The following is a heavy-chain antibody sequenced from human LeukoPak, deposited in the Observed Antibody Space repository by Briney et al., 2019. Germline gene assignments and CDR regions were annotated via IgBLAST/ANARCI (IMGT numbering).Heavy chain of an antibody. J-gene: IGHJ4*02. CDR1: GGSISSYY. Sequence: KPSETLSLTCTVSGGSISSYYWSWIRQPLGKGLEWIGYIYYSGSTNYNPSLKSRVTISVDTSKNQFSLKLSSVTAADTAVYYCARHKIVVVPAARGYYFDYWGQGTLVTVSS. CDR3: ARHKIVVVPAARGYYFDY. V-gene: IGHV4-59*08. D-gene: IGHD2-2*01. CDR2: IYYSGST.